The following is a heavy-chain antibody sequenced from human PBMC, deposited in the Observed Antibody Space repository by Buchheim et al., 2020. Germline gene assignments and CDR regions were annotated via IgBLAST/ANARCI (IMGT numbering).Heavy chain of an antibody. V-gene: IGHV3-48*03. CDR3: ARCGGGYEEYYYMDV. CDR1: GFTFSSFE. CDR2: ISSSASTI. Sequence: EVQLVESGGGLVQPGGSLRLSCAASGFTFSSFEMNWVRQAPGKGLEWVSYISSSASTISYAASVKGRFTISRDNAKNSLYLQMNSLRAEDTAVYYCARCGGGYEEYYYMDVWGKGTT. J-gene: IGHJ6*03. D-gene: IGHD5-12*01.